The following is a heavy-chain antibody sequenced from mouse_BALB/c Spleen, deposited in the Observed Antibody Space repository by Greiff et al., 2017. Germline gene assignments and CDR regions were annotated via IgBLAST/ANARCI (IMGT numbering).Heavy chain of an antibody. Sequence: EVQRVESGGDLVKPGGSLKLSCAASGFTFSSYGMSWVRQTPDKRLEWVATISSGGSYTYYPDSVKGRFTISRDNAKNTLYLQMSSLKSEDTAMYYCARQGEEGAMDYWGQGTSVTVSS. CDR3: ARQGEEGAMDY. CDR2: ISSGGSYT. CDR1: GFTFSSYG. V-gene: IGHV5-6*01. J-gene: IGHJ4*01.